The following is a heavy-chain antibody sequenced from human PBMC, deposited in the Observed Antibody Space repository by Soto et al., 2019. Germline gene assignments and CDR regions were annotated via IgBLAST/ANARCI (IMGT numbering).Heavy chain of an antibody. Sequence: QVQLVESGGGVVQPGRSLRLSCAASGFTFNNYGIHWVRQAPGKGLEWVSFISYDGNKKYYADSVKGRFTISRDNSKNTLFLQMNSLRLEDTAVYFCAKDSTRDYYYYMDGWGKGTTVNVSS. CDR2: ISYDGNKK. CDR3: AKDSTRDYYYYMDG. D-gene: IGHD2-2*01. V-gene: IGHV3-30*18. J-gene: IGHJ6*03. CDR1: GFTFNNYG.